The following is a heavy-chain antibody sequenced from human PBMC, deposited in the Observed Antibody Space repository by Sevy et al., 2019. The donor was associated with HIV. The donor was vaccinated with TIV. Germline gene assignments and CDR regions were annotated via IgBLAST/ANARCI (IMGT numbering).Heavy chain of an antibody. Sequence: GVSLRLSCAASGFTFNNYWMTWVRQAPGKGLEWVANIKQDGSDKYYMESVKGRFNISRDNTKNSLYWQLNSLRAEDTAVYYGAKSRDYWGQMRYWGQGTLVTVSS. V-gene: IGHV3-7*03. CDR3: AKSRDYWGQMRY. J-gene: IGHJ4*02. CDR2: IKQDGSDK. D-gene: IGHD7-27*01. CDR1: GFTFNNYW.